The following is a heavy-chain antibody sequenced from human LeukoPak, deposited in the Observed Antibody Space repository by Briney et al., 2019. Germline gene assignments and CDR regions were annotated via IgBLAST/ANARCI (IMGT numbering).Heavy chain of an antibody. V-gene: IGHV4-39*01. CDR3: ARHHNPSWYAYYFDF. J-gene: IGHJ4*02. CDR2: IYHSGRT. D-gene: IGHD6-13*01. CDR1: GGSISSGTYY. Sequence: SETLSLTCTVSGGSISSGTYYWGWIRQPPGPGLEWIGSIYHSGRTYFNPSLKSRVTISVDTTKNQFSLRLSSVTAADMAVYYCARHHNPSWYAYYFDFWGQGTLVTVSS.